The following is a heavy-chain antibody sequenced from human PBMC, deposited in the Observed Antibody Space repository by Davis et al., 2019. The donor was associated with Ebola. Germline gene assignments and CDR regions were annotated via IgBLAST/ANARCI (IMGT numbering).Heavy chain of an antibody. CDR1: GYIFTSYY. V-gene: IGHV1-46*01. CDR2: INPSGGST. D-gene: IGHD4/OR15-4a*01. J-gene: IGHJ2*01. Sequence: ASVQVSCKASGYIFTSYYMHWVRQASAQGLEWMGIINPSGGSTSYAQKFQGRVTMTRDTSTSKVYMELSSLRSEDTAVYYCARPIEKRCSPGCFDLWGRGTLVTVSS. CDR3: ARPIEKRCSPGCFDL.